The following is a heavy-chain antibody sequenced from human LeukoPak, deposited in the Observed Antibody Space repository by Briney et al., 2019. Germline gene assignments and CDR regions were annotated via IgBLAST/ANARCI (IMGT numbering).Heavy chain of an antibody. V-gene: IGHV4-30-4*01. J-gene: IGHJ3*02. Sequence: PSETLSLTCTVSGGSISSGDYYWSWIRQPPGKGLEWIGYIYYSGSTYYNPSLKSRVTISVDTSKNQFSLKLSSVTAADTAVYYCARPFIVATTDAFDIWGQGTMVTVSS. CDR2: IYYSGST. CDR3: ARPFIVATTDAFDI. CDR1: GGSISSGDYY. D-gene: IGHD5-12*01.